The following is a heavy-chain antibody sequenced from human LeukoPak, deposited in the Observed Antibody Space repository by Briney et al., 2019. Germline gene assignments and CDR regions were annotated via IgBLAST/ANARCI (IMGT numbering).Heavy chain of an antibody. CDR3: ARGWVEMATIDAFDI. V-gene: IGHV1-2*02. CDR2: INPNSGGT. D-gene: IGHD5-24*01. J-gene: IGHJ3*02. CDR1: GYTFTGYY. Sequence: ASVKVSCKASGYTFTGYYMHWVRQAPGQGLEWMGWINPNSGGTNYAQKFQGRVTMTRDTSISTAYMELSRLRSDDTAVYYCARGWVEMATIDAFDIWGQGTMVTVSS.